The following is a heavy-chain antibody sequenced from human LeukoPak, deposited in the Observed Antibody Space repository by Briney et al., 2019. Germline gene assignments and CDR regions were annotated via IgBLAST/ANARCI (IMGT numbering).Heavy chain of an antibody. CDR1: GFTFSSYA. CDR3: ARELGGDRDY. Sequence: GGSLRLSCAASGFTFSSYAMSWVRQAPGKGLVWVSRINPDGSSTSHADSVKGRFTISRDNAKNTLYLQMDSLRAEDTAVYYCARELGGDRDYWGQGTLVIVSS. CDR2: INPDGSST. D-gene: IGHD2-21*02. J-gene: IGHJ4*02. V-gene: IGHV3-74*01.